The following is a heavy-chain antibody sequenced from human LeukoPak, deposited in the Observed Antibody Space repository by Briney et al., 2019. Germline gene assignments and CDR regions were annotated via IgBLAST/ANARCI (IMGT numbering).Heavy chain of an antibody. Sequence: SETLSLTCTVSGGSISSYHWNWLRQPPGQGLEWIGYIYYSGSTNYNPSLKSRVTISVDTSKNQFSLNLTSVTAADTAVYYCARFTPQGYGWGGYNRFDPWGQGTLVTVSS. V-gene: IGHV4-59*01. D-gene: IGHD3-16*01. CDR2: IYYSGST. CDR3: ARFTPQGYGWGGYNRFDP. CDR1: GGSISSYH. J-gene: IGHJ5*02.